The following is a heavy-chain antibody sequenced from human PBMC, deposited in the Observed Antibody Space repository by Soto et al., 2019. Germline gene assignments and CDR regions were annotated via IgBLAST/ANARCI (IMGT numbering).Heavy chain of an antibody. CDR2: ISAYNGNT. V-gene: IGHV1-18*04. CDR1: GYTFTSYG. J-gene: IGHJ4*02. Sequence: ASVKVSCKASGYTFTSYGISWVRQAPGQGLEWMGWISAYNGNTNYAQKLQGRVTMTTDTSTSTAYMELRSLRSDDTAVYYCARWRRQIIVGASTYDYFDCWGQGTLVTVSS. D-gene: IGHD1-26*01. CDR3: ARWRRQIIVGASTYDYFDC.